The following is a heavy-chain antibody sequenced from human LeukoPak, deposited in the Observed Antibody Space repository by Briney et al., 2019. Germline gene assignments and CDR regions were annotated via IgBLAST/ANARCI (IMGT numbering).Heavy chain of an antibody. CDR1: GFTFSSYA. Sequence: GGSLRLSCAASGFTFSSYAMHWVRQAPGKGLEYVSAISSNGGSTYYANSVKGRFTISRDNSKNTLYLQVGSLRAEDMAVYYCATSSGSYADLGFDYWGQGTLVTVSS. D-gene: IGHD1-26*01. J-gene: IGHJ4*02. V-gene: IGHV3-64*01. CDR2: ISSNGGST. CDR3: ATSSGSYADLGFDY.